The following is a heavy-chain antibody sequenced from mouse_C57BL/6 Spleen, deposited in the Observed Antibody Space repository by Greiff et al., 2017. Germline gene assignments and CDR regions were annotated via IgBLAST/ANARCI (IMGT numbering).Heavy chain of an antibody. Sequence: QVQLKESGPELVKPGASVKISCKASGYAFSSSWMNWVKQRPGKGLEWIGRIYPGDGDTNYNGKFKGKATLTADKSSSTVYMQLSSLTSEDSAVYFCARGAYYAMDYWGQGTSVTVSS. J-gene: IGHJ4*01. CDR3: ARGAYYAMDY. CDR2: IYPGDGDT. V-gene: IGHV1-82*01. CDR1: GYAFSSSW.